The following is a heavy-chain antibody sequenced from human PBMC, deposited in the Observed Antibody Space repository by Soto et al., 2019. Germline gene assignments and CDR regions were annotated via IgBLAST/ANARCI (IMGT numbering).Heavy chain of an antibody. J-gene: IGHJ6*02. CDR1: GYTFTGYY. Sequence: ASVKVSCKASGYTFTGYYMHWVRQAPGQGLEWMGWINPNSGGTNYAQKFQGRVTMTRDTSISTAYMELSRLRSDDTAVYYCAREAGYDFWSGPPPFYYYYGMDVWGQGTTVTVSS. D-gene: IGHD3-3*01. V-gene: IGHV1-2*02. CDR3: AREAGYDFWSGPPPFYYYYGMDV. CDR2: INPNSGGT.